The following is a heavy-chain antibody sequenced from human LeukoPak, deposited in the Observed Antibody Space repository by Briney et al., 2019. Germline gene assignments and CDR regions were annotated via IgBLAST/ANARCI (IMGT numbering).Heavy chain of an antibody. CDR1: GFTFSSYW. CDR3: ARETWDYSMLAAAGRRTAYYYYYMDV. D-gene: IGHD6-13*01. J-gene: IGHJ6*03. V-gene: IGHV3-74*01. CDR2: INSDGSST. Sequence: PGGSLRLSCAASGFTFSSYWMHWVRQAPGKGLVWVSRINSDGSSTSYADSVKGRFTISRDNAKNTLYLQMNSLRAEDTAVYYCARETWDYSMLAAAGRRTAYYYYYMDVWGKGTTVTISS.